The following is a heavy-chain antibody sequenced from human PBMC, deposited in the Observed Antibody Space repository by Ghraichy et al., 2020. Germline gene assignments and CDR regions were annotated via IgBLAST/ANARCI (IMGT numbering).Heavy chain of an antibody. J-gene: IGHJ4*02. Sequence: ASVKVSCKASGYTFTSYDFSWVRQAPGLGLEWMGWISGHNGNTRSEQKFQDRVTMTTDTFTSTAYMEVRSLRYDDTAVYYCVREDCSGGSCYPGVWWGQGTLLTVSS. CDR3: VREDCSGGSCYPGVW. CDR1: GYTFTSYD. V-gene: IGHV1-18*04. CDR2: ISGHNGNT. D-gene: IGHD2-15*01.